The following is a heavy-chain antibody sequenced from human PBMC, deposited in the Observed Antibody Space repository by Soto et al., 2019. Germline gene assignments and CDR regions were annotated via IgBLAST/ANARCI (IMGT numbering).Heavy chain of an antibody. V-gene: IGHV3-74*01. J-gene: IGHJ3*02. D-gene: IGHD3-9*01. CDR3: ARGSVDHAFDI. Sequence: EVQLVESGGDLVQPGGSLKLSCAASGFTFSDYWMHLVRQAPGKGLVWVSRVNNDGSGTIYVDSVKGRFTVSRDNAKNTVFLHMNSLRVDDRAMYYCARGSVDHAFDIWGQGTMITVSS. CDR2: VNNDGSGT. CDR1: GFTFSDYW.